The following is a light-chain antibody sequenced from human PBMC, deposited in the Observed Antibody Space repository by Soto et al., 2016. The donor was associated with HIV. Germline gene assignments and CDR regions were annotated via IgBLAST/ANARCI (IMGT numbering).Light chain of an antibody. Sequence: SYELTQPPSVSVAPGKAARITCGGTNVGSKSVHWYQQKPGQAPVLVVYDDSDRPSGIPERFSGSNSGNTATLTISRVDIGDEADYYCQVWDTSSDVVFGGGTKADRP. CDR2: DDS. V-gene: IGLV3-21*03. CDR3: QVWDTSSDVV. J-gene: IGLJ2*01. CDR1: NVGSKS.